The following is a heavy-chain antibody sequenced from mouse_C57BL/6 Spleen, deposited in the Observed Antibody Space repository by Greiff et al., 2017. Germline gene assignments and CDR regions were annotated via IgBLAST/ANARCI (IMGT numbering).Heavy chain of an antibody. CDR2: INPYNGRT. CDR1: GYTFTDYY. D-gene: IGHD1-1*01. Sequence: EVQGVESGPVLVKPGASVKMSCKASGYTFTDYYMNWVKQSHGKSLEWIGVINPYNGRTSYNQKFKGKATLTVDKSSSTAYMELNSLTSEDSAVYYCAYYVYFDYWGQGTTLTVSS. CDR3: AYYVYFDY. J-gene: IGHJ2*01. V-gene: IGHV1-19*01.